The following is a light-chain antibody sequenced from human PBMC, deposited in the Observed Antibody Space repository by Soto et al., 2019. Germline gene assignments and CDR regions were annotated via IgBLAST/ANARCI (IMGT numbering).Light chain of an antibody. CDR2: GAS. Sequence: EIVLTQSPATLSSSPGERATLSCRASQTVSNKVAWYQHKPGQAPRLLIYGASSRATGIPDRFSGSGSGTDFTLTISRLEPEDFAVYYCQQYGSSGTFGQGTKVDI. CDR3: QQYGSSGT. CDR1: QTVSNK. V-gene: IGKV3-20*01. J-gene: IGKJ1*01.